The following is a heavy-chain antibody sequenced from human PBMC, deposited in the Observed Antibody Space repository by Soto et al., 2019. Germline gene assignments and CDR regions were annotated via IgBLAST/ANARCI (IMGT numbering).Heavy chain of an antibody. V-gene: IGHV1-18*01. CDR1: GYTFTSYG. D-gene: IGHD3-10*01. Sequence: ASGKVSCKASGYTFTSYGISWVRQAPGQGLEWMGWISAYNGNANYAQKLQGRVTMTTDTSTSTAYMELRSLRSDDTAVYYCAASPLYYGSGSSDYWGQGIPVTVSS. CDR2: ISAYNGNA. CDR3: AASPLYYGSGSSDY. J-gene: IGHJ4*02.